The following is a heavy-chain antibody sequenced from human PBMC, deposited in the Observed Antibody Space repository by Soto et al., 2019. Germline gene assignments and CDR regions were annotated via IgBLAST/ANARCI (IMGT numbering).Heavy chain of an antibody. Sequence: QVQLQESGPGLVKPSQTLSLTCTVSGGSISSGGYYWSWIRQHPGKGLEWIGYIYYSGSTYYNPSLKSRVTISVDTSKNQFSRKLSSVTAADTAVYYCARDDYGGAYYYYGMDVWGQGTTATVSS. D-gene: IGHD4-17*01. CDR2: IYYSGST. J-gene: IGHJ6*02. CDR1: GGSISSGGYY. V-gene: IGHV4-31*03. CDR3: ARDDYGGAYYYYGMDV.